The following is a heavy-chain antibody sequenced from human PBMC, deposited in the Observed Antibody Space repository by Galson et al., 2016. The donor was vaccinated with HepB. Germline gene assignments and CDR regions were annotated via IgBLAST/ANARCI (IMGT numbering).Heavy chain of an antibody. Sequence: SETLSLTCTVSGGSISSIIYYWGWIRQPPGKGLEWIGSIYYSGSTYYHPSLKSRVTISVDTSKNHLSLNLSSVTAADTAVYYCARHRYCSGNSCFNLFGNYYSYGMDVWGQGTTVTVSS. CDR3: ARHRYCSGNSCFNLFGNYYSYGMDV. J-gene: IGHJ6*02. V-gene: IGHV4-39*01. CDR1: GGSISSIIYY. CDR2: IYYSGST. D-gene: IGHD2-15*01.